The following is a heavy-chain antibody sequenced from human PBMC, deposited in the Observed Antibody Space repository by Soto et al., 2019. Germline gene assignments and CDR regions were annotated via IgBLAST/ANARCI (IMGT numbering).Heavy chain of an antibody. Sequence: GASVKVSCKASGGTFSSYAISWVRQAPGQGLEWMGGIIPVFGTANYAQKFQGRVKITADESTSTAYMELRSLRSEDTAVYYCARDLEAGFIDXWGQGTLFTVSX. CDR2: IIPVFGTA. J-gene: IGHJ4*02. V-gene: IGHV1-69*13. D-gene: IGHD3-3*01. CDR3: ARDLEAGFIDX. CDR1: GGTFSSYA.